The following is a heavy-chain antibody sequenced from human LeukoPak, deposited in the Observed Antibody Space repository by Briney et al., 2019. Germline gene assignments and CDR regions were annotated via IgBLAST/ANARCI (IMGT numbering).Heavy chain of an antibody. CDR2: IYSGGST. D-gene: IGHD3-22*01. CDR1: GFTVSSNY. Sequence: GGSLRLSCADSGFTVSSNYMSWVRQAPGKGLEWVSVIYSGGSTYYADSVKGRFTISRDNSKNTLYLQMNSLRAEDTAVYYCARDRTGDYYDSSGSYFDYWGQGTLVTVSS. CDR3: ARDRTGDYYDSSGSYFDY. J-gene: IGHJ4*02. V-gene: IGHV3-53*01.